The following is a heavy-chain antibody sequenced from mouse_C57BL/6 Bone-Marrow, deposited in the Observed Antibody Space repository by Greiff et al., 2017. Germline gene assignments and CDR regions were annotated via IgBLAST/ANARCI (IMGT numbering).Heavy chain of an antibody. J-gene: IGHJ4*01. Sequence: QVQLKQPGAELVMPGASVKLSCKASGYTFTSYWMHWVKQRPGQGLEWIGEIDPSDSYTNYNQKFKGKSTLTVDKSSSTAYMQLSSLTSEDSAVYYCARGRDFSYAMDYWGQGTSVTVSS. CDR2: IDPSDSYT. CDR1: GYTFTSYW. V-gene: IGHV1-69*01. CDR3: ARGRDFSYAMDY.